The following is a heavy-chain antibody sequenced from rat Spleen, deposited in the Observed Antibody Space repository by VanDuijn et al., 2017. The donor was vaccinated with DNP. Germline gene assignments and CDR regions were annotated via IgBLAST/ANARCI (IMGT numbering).Heavy chain of an antibody. J-gene: IGHJ2*01. Sequence: EVQLVESGGDLVQPGGSLKLSCVASGFTFSSYWMFWIRQAPGKGLEWVASINTDGGRTYYPDSVKGRFTISRDSAKNTLYLQMSSLRSEDMATYYCARWNSGHFDYWGQGVMVPVSS. CDR1: GFTFSSYW. V-gene: IGHV5-58*01. D-gene: IGHD4-3*01. CDR2: INTDGGRT. CDR3: ARWNSGHFDY.